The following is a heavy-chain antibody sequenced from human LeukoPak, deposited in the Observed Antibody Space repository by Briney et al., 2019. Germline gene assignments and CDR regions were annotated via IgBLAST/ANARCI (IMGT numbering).Heavy chain of an antibody. D-gene: IGHD4-17*01. V-gene: IGHV1-2*02. J-gene: IGHJ4*02. Sequence: ASVKVSCKASGYTFTGYYMHWVRQAPGQGREWMGWINPNSGGANYAQKFQGRVTMTRDTSISTAYMELSRLRSDDTAVYYCARDSASISFTVTTFDYFDYWGQGTLVTVSS. CDR2: INPNSGGA. CDR1: GYTFTGYY. CDR3: ARDSASISFTVTTFDYFDY.